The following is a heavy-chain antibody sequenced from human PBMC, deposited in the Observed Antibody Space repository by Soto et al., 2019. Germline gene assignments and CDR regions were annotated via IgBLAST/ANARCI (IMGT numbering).Heavy chain of an antibody. CDR2: MDTSSTKI. Sequence: QVQLVESGGDLVKRGGSLSLSCAASGYTFSDYYMSWIRQAPGKGREWISYMDTSSTKIYYADSMKGRFTISRDNAKNSLYLEMNSLRDEDTAVYYCASHYDMWSGYLSPVDYWGQGTLVTVSS. D-gene: IGHD3-3*01. CDR1: GYTFSDYY. V-gene: IGHV3-11*01. CDR3: ASHYDMWSGYLSPVDY. J-gene: IGHJ4*02.